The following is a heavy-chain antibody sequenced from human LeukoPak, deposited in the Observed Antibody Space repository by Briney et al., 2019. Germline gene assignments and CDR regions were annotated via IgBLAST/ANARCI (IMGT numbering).Heavy chain of an antibody. D-gene: IGHD6-25*01. V-gene: IGHV3-13*01. Sequence: GGSLRLSCAASGFTFSSYDMHWVRHATGKGLEWVSAIGTAGDTYYPGSVKGRFTISRENAKNSLYLQMNSLRAGDTAVYYCARDGGHYYGMDVWGQGTTVTVSS. CDR1: GFTFSSYD. CDR3: ARDGGHYYGMDV. J-gene: IGHJ6*02. CDR2: IGTAGDT.